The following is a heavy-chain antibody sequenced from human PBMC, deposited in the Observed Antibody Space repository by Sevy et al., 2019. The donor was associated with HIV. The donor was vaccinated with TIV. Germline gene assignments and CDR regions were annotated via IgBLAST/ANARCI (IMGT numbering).Heavy chain of an antibody. CDR3: TKDRVAVVGDAFDS. CDR2: ISGSGGGP. CDR1: GLPFSSYA. D-gene: IGHD2-2*01. Sequence: GESLRLSCAASGLPFSSYAMNWVRQAPGKGLEWVSAISGSGGGPYYADSVKGRFTISRDNSKNTLYLQMNSLRSEDTAIYYCTKDRVAVVGDAFDSWGQGTMVTVSS. J-gene: IGHJ3*02. V-gene: IGHV3-23*01.